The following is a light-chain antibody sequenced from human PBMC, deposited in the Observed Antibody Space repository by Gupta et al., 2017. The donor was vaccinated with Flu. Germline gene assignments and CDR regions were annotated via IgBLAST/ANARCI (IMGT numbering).Light chain of an antibody. Sequence: MSFRSSESRVDSVCTKYLHWFQQTPGQSPKRLINKGSNWVSGVPERFSGSGSGTDFTINISRVEADDAGFYYCMQSTSLPYTFGQGTKLEI. CDR1: ESRVDSVCTKY. CDR3: MQSTSLPYT. V-gene: IGKV2D-30*01. CDR2: KGS. J-gene: IGKJ2*01.